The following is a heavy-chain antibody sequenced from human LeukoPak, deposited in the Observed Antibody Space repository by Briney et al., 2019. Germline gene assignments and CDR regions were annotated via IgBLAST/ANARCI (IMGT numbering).Heavy chain of an antibody. CDR3: ARDSHSGSYYEDAFDI. CDR1: GGSISSYD. V-gene: IGHV4-4*07. J-gene: IGHJ3*02. D-gene: IGHD1-26*01. CDR2: IYTSGST. Sequence: SETLSLTCTVSGGSISSYDWSWIRQPAGKGLEWIGRIYTSGSTNYNPSLKSRVTMSVDTSKNQFSLKLSYVTAADTAVYYCARDSHSGSYYEDAFDIWGQGTMVTVSS.